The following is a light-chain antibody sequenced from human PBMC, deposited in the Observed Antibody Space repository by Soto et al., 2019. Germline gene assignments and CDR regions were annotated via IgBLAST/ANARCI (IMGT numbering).Light chain of an antibody. CDR2: VNSDGSH. CDR3: QTWSTDIRV. V-gene: IGLV4-69*01. CDR1: SGHNSYA. J-gene: IGLJ3*02. Sequence: QSVLTQSPSASASLGASVKLTCTLSSGHNSYAIAWHQQQPEKGPRYLMKVNSDGSHSKGDGIPDRFSGSSSGAERYLTISSLQSEDEADYYCQTWSTDIRVFGGGIKLTVL.